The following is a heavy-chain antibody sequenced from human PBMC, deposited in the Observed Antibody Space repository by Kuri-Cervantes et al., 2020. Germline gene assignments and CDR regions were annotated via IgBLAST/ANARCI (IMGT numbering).Heavy chain of an antibody. Sequence: GGSLRLSCAASGFTFSSYAMNWVRQAPGKGLEWVAGISDGGSTTYYADSVKGRSIVSRDNSKNALYLQMNSLRAEDTAVYYCAKIWGSYCLSCAFDIWGQGTMVTVSS. D-gene: IGHD1-26*01. J-gene: IGHJ3*02. CDR1: GFTFSSYA. CDR2: ISDGGSTT. CDR3: AKIWGSYCLSCAFDI. V-gene: IGHV3-23*01.